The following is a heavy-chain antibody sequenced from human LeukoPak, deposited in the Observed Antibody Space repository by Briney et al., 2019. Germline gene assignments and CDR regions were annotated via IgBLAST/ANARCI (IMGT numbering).Heavy chain of an antibody. V-gene: IGHV4-39*07. CDR2: MYYRGST. Sequence: SETLSLTCTVSGGSINSSSYYWGWVRQPPGKGLEWIGSMYYRGSTYYNPSLKSRVTISVDTSKNQFSLKLSSVTATDTAVYYCARDAGHQLSRRNYYAMDVWGQGTTVTVSS. D-gene: IGHD1-1*01. CDR1: GGSINSSSYY. CDR3: ARDAGHQLSRRNYYAMDV. J-gene: IGHJ6*02.